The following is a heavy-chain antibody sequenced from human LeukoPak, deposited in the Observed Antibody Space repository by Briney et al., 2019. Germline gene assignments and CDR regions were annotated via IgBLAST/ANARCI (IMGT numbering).Heavy chain of an antibody. V-gene: IGHV3-23*01. J-gene: IGHJ4*02. CDR3: AKGLIKDWSALDD. Sequence: GGSLRLPCAASGFTFHSYAMTWVRQAAGKGLEWVSAISGSGGTTYYADSVKGRFTISRDNSKNTLYLQMNSLRAEDTAVYYCAKGLIKDWSALDDWGQGTLVTVSS. CDR1: GFTFHSYA. CDR2: ISGSGGTT. D-gene: IGHD3-9*01.